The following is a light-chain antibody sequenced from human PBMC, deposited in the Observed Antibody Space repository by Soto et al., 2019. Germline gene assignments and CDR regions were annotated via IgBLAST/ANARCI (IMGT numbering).Light chain of an antibody. CDR1: HSVSSSY. CDR3: QQYNNWPPWT. V-gene: IGKV3-20*01. J-gene: IGKJ1*01. Sequence: EIVLTQSPGTLSLSPGERATLSCRASHSVSSSYLAWYQQKPGQAPRLLIYGASSRATGIPDRFSGSGSGTDFPLTISRLEPEDFAVYYCQQYNNWPPWTFGQGTKVEIK. CDR2: GAS.